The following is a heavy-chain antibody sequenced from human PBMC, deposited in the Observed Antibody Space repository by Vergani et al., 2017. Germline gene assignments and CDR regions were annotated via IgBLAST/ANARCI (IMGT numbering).Heavy chain of an antibody. CDR1: GVSITRGNY. CDR3: VRDKYSRGPFDV. D-gene: IGHD5-18*01. V-gene: IGHV4-38-2*02. J-gene: IGHJ4*02. CDR2: VFHLGTL. Sequence: QVQLQASGPSLVKSSETLSLTCNVSGVSITRGNYWGWVRQSPGIGLEWIGSVFHLGTLYYNPSLRSRVTISIDAYNVFSLKLRSVTAADTAIYYCVRDKYSRGPFDVWGQGSLVSVSS.